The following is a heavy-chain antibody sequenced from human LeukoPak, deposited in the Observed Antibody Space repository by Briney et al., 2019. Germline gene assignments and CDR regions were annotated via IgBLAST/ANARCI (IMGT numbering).Heavy chain of an antibody. CDR2: ISGSGGST. J-gene: IGHJ4*02. Sequence: PGGSLRLSCAASGFTFSSYGMSWVRQAPGKGLEWVSDISGSGGSTYYADSVKGRFTISRDNSKNTLYLQMNSLRAEDTAVYYXANGVFGCSSTSCSQDDYWGQGTLVTVSS. CDR3: ANGVFGCSSTSCSQDDY. D-gene: IGHD2-2*01. V-gene: IGHV3-23*01. CDR1: GFTFSSYG.